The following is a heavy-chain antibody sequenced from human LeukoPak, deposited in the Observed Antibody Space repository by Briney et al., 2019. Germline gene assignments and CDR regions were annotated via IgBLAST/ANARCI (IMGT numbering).Heavy chain of an antibody. V-gene: IGHV3-53*01. J-gene: IGHJ3*02. CDR3: ARVVPLTADYGGNSPAFDI. Sequence: GGSLRLSCAASGFTVSSNYMSWVRQAPGKGLEWVSVIYSGGSTYYADSVKGRFTISRDNSKSTLYIQMNSLRAEDTAVYYCARVVPLTADYGGNSPAFDIWGQGTMVTVSS. CDR1: GFTVSSNY. CDR2: IYSGGST. D-gene: IGHD4-23*01.